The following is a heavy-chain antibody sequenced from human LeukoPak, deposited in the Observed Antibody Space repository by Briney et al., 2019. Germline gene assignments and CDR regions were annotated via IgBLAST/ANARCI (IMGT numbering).Heavy chain of an antibody. CDR3: ARDSYGDYETYFQH. Sequence: GGSLRLSCAASGFTFSSYAMHWVRQAPGKGLEWVAVISYDGSNKYYADSVKGRFTISRDNSKNTLYLQMNSLRAEDTAVYYCARDSYGDYETYFQHWGQGTLVTVSS. V-gene: IGHV3-30-3*01. J-gene: IGHJ1*01. D-gene: IGHD4-17*01. CDR1: GFTFSSYA. CDR2: ISYDGSNK.